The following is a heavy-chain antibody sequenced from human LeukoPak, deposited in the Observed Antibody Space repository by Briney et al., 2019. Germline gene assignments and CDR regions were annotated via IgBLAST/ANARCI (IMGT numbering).Heavy chain of an antibody. Sequence: ASVKVSCKASGYTFTSHWIQWVRQAPGQGLEWLGLINPSDGSIAYAHRFQGRVTMTRNTSTSIVYMDLSSLRSEDTAVYYCAKAPRNSSTMLDYWGQGTLLTVSS. CDR1: GYTFTSHW. CDR2: INPSDGSI. J-gene: IGHJ4*02. V-gene: IGHV1-46*01. CDR3: AKAPRNSSTMLDY. D-gene: IGHD6-13*01.